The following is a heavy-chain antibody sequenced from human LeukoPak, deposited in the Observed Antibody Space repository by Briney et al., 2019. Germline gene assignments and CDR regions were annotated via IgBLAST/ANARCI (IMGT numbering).Heavy chain of an antibody. D-gene: IGHD3-3*01. CDR3: AATTAFWSGYYYFDY. CDR2: ICTSGST. Sequence: SETLSLTCTVSGGSISSGSYYWSWIRQPAGKGLEWIGRICTSGSTNYNPSLKSRVTISVDTSKNQVSLKVTSVTAADTAVYYCAATTAFWSGYYYFDYWGQGTLVAVSS. CDR1: GGSISSGSYY. J-gene: IGHJ4*02. V-gene: IGHV4-61*02.